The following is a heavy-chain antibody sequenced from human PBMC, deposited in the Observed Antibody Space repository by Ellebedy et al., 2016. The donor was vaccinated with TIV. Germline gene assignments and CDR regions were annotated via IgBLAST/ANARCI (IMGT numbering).Heavy chain of an antibody. D-gene: IGHD3-9*01. Sequence: PGGSLRLSCATSGFTFSQAWVSWVRQAPGKGLEWVGRIKSKTDGGIIDYAAPVKGKFTISRDDSKTTLYLQMDSLKIEDTAAYYCTAAGYYATYYGMDVWGQGTTVTVSS. CDR2: IKSKTDGGII. CDR3: TAAGYYATYYGMDV. V-gene: IGHV3-15*01. CDR1: GFTFSQAW. J-gene: IGHJ6*02.